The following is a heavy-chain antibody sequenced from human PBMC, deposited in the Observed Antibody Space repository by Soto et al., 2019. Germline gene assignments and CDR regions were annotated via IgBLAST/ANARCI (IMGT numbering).Heavy chain of an antibody. D-gene: IGHD4-17*01. Sequence: SETLSLTCTVSGGSISSYYWSWIRQPPGKGLEWIGYIYYSGSTNYNPSLKSRVTISVDTSKNQFSLKLSSVTAADTAVCSCAREVSAVTYWFDAWGQGTLVTVSS. CDR1: GGSISSYY. CDR3: AREVSAVTYWFDA. J-gene: IGHJ5*02. CDR2: IYYSGST. V-gene: IGHV4-59*01.